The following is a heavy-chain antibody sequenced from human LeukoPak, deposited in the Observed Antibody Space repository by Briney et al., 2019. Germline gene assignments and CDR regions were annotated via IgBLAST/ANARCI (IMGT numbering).Heavy chain of an antibody. CDR3: ARGLHYYDSSGYY. D-gene: IGHD3-22*01. J-gene: IGHJ4*02. V-gene: IGHV4-39*07. CDR1: GGSIRGSNYY. CDR2: IHYSGST. Sequence: LETLSLTCTVSGGSIRGSNYYWGWIRQPPGKGLEWIGSIHYSGSTYYNPSLKSRVTISVDTSKNQFSLKLSSVTAADTAVYYCARGLHYYDSSGYYWGQGTLVTVSS.